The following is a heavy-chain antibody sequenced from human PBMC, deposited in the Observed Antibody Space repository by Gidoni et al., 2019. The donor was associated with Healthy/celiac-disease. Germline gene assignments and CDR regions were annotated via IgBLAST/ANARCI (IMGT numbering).Heavy chain of an antibody. Sequence: QLQLQESGPGLVKPSETLSLTCTVSGGSISSSSYYWGWIRQPPGKGLEWIGSIYYSGSTYYNPSLKSRVTISVDTSKNQFSLKLSSVTAADTAVYYCARDGFGTMVRGRFRPNNWFDPWGQGTLVTVSS. D-gene: IGHD3-10*01. CDR2: IYYSGST. CDR1: GGSISSSSYY. CDR3: ARDGFGTMVRGRFRPNNWFDP. V-gene: IGHV4-39*07. J-gene: IGHJ5*02.